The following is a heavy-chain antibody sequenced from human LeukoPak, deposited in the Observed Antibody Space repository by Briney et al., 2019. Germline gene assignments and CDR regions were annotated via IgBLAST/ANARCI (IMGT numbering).Heavy chain of an antibody. V-gene: IGHV1-69*05. J-gene: IGHJ4*02. Sequence: ASVKVSCKASGGTFSSYAISWVRQAPGQGLEWMGWIIPIFGTANYAQKFQGRVTMTRDMSTSTVYMELSSLRFEDTAVYYCARDVAGSYFDYWGQGTLVTVSS. D-gene: IGHD6-13*01. CDR1: GGTFSSYA. CDR2: IIPIFGTA. CDR3: ARDVAGSYFDY.